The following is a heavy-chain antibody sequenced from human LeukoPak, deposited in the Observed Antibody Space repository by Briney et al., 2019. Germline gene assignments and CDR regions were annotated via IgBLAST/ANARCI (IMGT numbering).Heavy chain of an antibody. CDR1: GFTFSSYA. CDR2: VTDSGGST. Sequence: GGSLRLSCAASGFTFSSYAMTWVRQAPGKGLEWVSAVTDSGGSTYYANSVKGRFTISRDDSKNTLYLQMNSLRAEDTAVYYCAKYWDYYDSSGYRGEAEHDYWGQGTLVTVSS. D-gene: IGHD3-22*01. CDR3: AKYWDYYDSSGYRGEAEHDY. J-gene: IGHJ4*02. V-gene: IGHV3-23*01.